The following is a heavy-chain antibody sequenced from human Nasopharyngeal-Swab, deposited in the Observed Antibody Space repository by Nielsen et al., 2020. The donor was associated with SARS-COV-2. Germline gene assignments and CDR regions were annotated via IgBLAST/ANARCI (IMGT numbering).Heavy chain of an antibody. D-gene: IGHD3-10*01. J-gene: IGHJ6*02. Sequence: GGSLRLSCAASGFTFSSYSMNWVRQAPGRGLEWVSSISSSSSYIYYADSVKGRFTISRDNAKNSLYLQMDSLRAEDTAVYYCARDYYGSGSYLYYYYCMDVWGQGTTVTVSS. CDR3: ARDYYGSGSYLYYYYCMDV. V-gene: IGHV3-21*01. CDR1: GFTFSSYS. CDR2: ISSSSSYI.